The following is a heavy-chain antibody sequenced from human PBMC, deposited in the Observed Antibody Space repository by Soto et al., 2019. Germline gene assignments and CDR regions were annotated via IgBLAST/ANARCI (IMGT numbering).Heavy chain of an antibody. V-gene: IGHV3-30*04. J-gene: IGHJ6*02. CDR1: AFTLSKFV. D-gene: IGHD1-1*01. CDR2: TSNDGSNT. Sequence: QVQLVESGGGVVQPGRSLRLSCAASAFTLSKFVMHWVRQAPGKGLEWVAVTSNDGSNTFYAGSVKGRFTISRDNSKSVVYLPMNSLRDESTAVYYCARGNMHVWGQGPTVTVSS. CDR3: ARGNMHV.